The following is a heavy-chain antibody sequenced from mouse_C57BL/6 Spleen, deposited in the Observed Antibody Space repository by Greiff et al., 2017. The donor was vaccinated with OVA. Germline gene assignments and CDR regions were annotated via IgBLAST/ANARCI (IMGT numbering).Heavy chain of an antibody. Sequence: EVKLMESGPGLVKPSQSLSLTCSVSGYSITSGSYWNWIRPFPGNKLEWMGYISYDGSNNYNPSLKNRISITRDPSKNQFILRLLSVTTDDTATYYSARDYGSSFYYFDYWGQGTTLTVSS. CDR2: ISYDGSN. J-gene: IGHJ2*01. CDR1: GYSITSGSY. CDR3: ARDYGSSFYYFDY. V-gene: IGHV3-6*01. D-gene: IGHD1-1*01.